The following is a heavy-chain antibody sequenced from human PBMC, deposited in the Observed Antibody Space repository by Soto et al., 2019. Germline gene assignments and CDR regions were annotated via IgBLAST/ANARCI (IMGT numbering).Heavy chain of an antibody. J-gene: IGHJ1*01. CDR1: GFTFSTYW. D-gene: IGHD3-10*01. CDR2: ISENGGIT. V-gene: IGHV3-74*01. Sequence: EVQLVESGGGLVQPGGSLRLSCAASGFTFSTYWMQWVRQVPGGGRMWVSSISENGGITAYADSVKGRFTISRDNAKNTMYLQMNGLRVEDTAIYYCAREYYSSGTHWGQGTLVTVST. CDR3: AREYYSSGTH.